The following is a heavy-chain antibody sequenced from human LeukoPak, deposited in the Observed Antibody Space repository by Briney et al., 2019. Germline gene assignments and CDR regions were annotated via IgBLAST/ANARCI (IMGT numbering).Heavy chain of an antibody. CDR2: MNPNSGNT. CDR1: GYTFTSYD. J-gene: IGHJ4*02. V-gene: IGHV1-8*03. CDR3: LMVRGVIITLGFDY. D-gene: IGHD3-10*01. Sequence: GASVKVSCKASGYTFTSYDINWVRQATGQGLEWMGWMNPNSGNTGYAQKFQGRVTITRDTSISTAYMELSSLRSEDTAVYYCLMVRGVIITLGFDYWGQGTLVTVSS.